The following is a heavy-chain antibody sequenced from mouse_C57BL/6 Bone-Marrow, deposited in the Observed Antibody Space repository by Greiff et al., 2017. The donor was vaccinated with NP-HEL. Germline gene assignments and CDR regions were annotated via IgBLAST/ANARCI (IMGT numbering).Heavy chain of an antibody. CDR1: GYTFTSYN. CDR2: IYPGNGYT. V-gene: IGHV1-12*01. Sequence: VQLQQSGAELVRPGASVKMSCKASGYTFTSYNMHWVKQTPRQGLEWIGAIYPGNGYTSYNPKFKGKATLTVDKSSSTAYMQLSSLTSEDSAVYFCARSGYYDYDVDYAMDYWGQGTSVTVSS. CDR3: ARSGYYDYDVDYAMDY. J-gene: IGHJ4*01. D-gene: IGHD2-4*01.